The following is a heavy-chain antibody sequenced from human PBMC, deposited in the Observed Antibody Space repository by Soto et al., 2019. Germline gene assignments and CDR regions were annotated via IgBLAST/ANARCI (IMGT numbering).Heavy chain of an antibody. Sequence: SETLSLTCTFSVGSISGYYWSCIRHPPGKGLEWIGYIYYSGSTNYNPSLKSRVTISVDTSKNQFSLRLSSVTAADTAVYYCARATYCSGGTCLGYWGQGTLVNVSS. D-gene: IGHD2-15*01. CDR1: VGSISGYY. J-gene: IGHJ4*02. CDR3: ARATYCSGGTCLGY. CDR2: IYYSGST. V-gene: IGHV4-59*01.